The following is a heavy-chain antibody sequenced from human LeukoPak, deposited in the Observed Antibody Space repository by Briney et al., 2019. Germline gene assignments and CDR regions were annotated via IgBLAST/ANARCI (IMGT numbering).Heavy chain of an antibody. D-gene: IGHD1-26*01. Sequence: GGSLRLSCATSGFTVSSNYMSWVRQAPGKGLEWVSAVSGSGGSTYHADSVKGRFTISRDNSKNTLYLQMNSLRAEDTAVYYCAKDPFTLRGARFDYWGQGTLVTVSS. CDR3: AKDPFTLRGARFDY. CDR1: GFTVSSNY. CDR2: VSGSGGST. V-gene: IGHV3-23*01. J-gene: IGHJ4*02.